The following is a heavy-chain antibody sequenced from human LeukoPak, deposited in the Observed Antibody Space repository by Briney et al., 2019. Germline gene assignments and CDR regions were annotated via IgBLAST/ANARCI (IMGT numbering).Heavy chain of an antibody. CDR2: LFYVGST. CDR3: ARHASRGVSWFLFDY. D-gene: IGHD3-10*01. J-gene: IGHJ4*02. Sequence: PSETLSLTSTVPGGSISSYYWCWIRQPPGKGLGWIWHLFYVGSTNYNPSPKSRATIPVDRSKRQFSLKVSSVTAADTAVYYCARHASRGVSWFLFDYWGQGTVVTVSS. CDR1: GGSISSYY. V-gene: IGHV4-59*08.